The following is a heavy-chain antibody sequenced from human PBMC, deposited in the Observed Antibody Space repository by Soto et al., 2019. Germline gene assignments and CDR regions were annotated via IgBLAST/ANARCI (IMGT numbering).Heavy chain of an antibody. D-gene: IGHD6-19*01. CDR2: ISAYNGNT. CDR3: AAGIAVAGTGWNFDY. CDR1: GYTFTSYG. J-gene: IGHJ4*02. Sequence: QVQLVQSGAEVKKPGASVKVSCKASGYTFTSYGISWVRQAPGQGLEWMGWISAYNGNTNYAQKLQGRVTMTTDTSXSTAYMELRSRRSDDTAVYYCAAGIAVAGTGWNFDYWGQGTLVTVSS. V-gene: IGHV1-18*01.